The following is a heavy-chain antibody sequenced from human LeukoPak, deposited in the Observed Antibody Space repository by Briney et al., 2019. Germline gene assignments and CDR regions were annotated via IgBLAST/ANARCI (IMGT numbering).Heavy chain of an antibody. CDR1: GFTVSSYS. V-gene: IGHV3-21*01. Sequence: GGSLRLSCAASGFTVSSYSMNWVRQAPGKGLEWVSSISSSSSYIYYADSVKGRFTITRDNAKNSLYLQMNSLRAEDRAVYYCARDRDGGNSFAFDIWGQGTMVTVSS. CDR2: ISSSSSYI. CDR3: ARDRDGGNSFAFDI. J-gene: IGHJ3*02. D-gene: IGHD4-23*01.